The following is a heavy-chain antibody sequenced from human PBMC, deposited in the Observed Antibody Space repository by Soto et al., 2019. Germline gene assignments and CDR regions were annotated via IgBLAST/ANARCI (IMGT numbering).Heavy chain of an antibody. CDR3: AMYRSSSWEGSAFDI. Sequence: ASVKVSCRASGYTFTSYDINWVRQATGQGLEWMGWMNPNSGNTGYAQKFQGRVTMTRNTSISTAYMELSSLRSEDTAVYYCAMYRSSSWEGSAFDIWGQGTMVTVSS. J-gene: IGHJ3*02. D-gene: IGHD6-6*01. CDR2: MNPNSGNT. CDR1: GYTFTSYD. V-gene: IGHV1-8*01.